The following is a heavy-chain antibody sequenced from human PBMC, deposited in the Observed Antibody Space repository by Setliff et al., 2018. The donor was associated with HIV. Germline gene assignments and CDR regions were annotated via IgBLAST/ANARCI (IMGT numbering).Heavy chain of an antibody. V-gene: IGHV4-59*01. CDR3: AREDGSNYHDTFEI. Sequence: PSETLSLTCTVSGGSISNDYWHWIRQSPGRGLEWIGYIYYTGSTNYNPSLKSRVAMSVDSSNHQFSLKLTSVTPADTDIYYCAREDGSNYHDTFEIWGQGILVTVSS. J-gene: IGHJ3*02. CDR1: GGSISNDY. D-gene: IGHD1-7*01. CDR2: IYYTGST.